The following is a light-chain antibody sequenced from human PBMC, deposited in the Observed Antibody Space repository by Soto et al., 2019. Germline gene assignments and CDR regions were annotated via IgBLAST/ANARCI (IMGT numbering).Light chain of an antibody. Sequence: QSALTQPASVSGSPGQSITISCTGTSSDVGGYDYVSWYRQHPGKAPRLMIYEVNNRPSGVSNRFSGSKSGNMAYLNISGLQAHDEADYYYNSYSTSSTPLVFGGGTKLTVL. V-gene: IGLV2-14*03. CDR2: EVN. CDR1: SSDVGGYDY. CDR3: NSYSTSSTPLV. J-gene: IGLJ2*01.